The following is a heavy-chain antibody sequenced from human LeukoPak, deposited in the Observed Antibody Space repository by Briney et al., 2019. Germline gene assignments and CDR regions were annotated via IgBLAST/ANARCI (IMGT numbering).Heavy chain of an antibody. J-gene: IGHJ4*02. CDR2: IWYDGSNK. CDR3: ARGAQAVAASLDY. V-gene: IGHV3-33*01. D-gene: IGHD6-19*01. Sequence: GGSLRLSCAASGYTFSNFGMHWVRQAPGKGLEWVAMIWYDGSNKYYVDSVKGRFTISRDNSRNTVYLQMNSLRAEDSAVYYCARGAQAVAASLDYWGQGTLVTVSS. CDR1: GYTFSNFG.